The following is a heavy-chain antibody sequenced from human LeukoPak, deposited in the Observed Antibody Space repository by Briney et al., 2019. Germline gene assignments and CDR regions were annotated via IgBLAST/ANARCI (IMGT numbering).Heavy chain of an antibody. CDR2: INAGNGNT. V-gene: IGHV1-3*01. CDR3: ASGSIAARRNAGGNWFDP. D-gene: IGHD6-6*01. CDR1: GYTFTSYA. J-gene: IGHJ5*02. Sequence: GASVNVSCKASGYTFTSYAMHWVRQAPGQRLEWMGWINAGNGNTKYSQKFQGRVTMTRDTSTSTVYMELSSLRSEDTAVYYCASGSIAARRNAGGNWFDPWGQGTLVTVSS.